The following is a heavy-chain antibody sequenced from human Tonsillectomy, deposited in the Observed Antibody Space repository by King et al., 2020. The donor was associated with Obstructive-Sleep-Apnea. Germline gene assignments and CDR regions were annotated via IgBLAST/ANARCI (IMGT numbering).Heavy chain of an antibody. J-gene: IGHJ6*02. D-gene: IGHD3-22*01. CDR2: INDSGST. Sequence: VQLQQWGAGLLKPSETLSLTCAVYGGSFSGYYWGWVRQPPGKGLEWIGEINDSGSTNYNPSLKSRVTISIDTSKNQFSLKLSSVIAADTAVYYCARGLPDMVIEKVAYGMDVWGQGTTVTVTS. CDR3: ARGLPDMVIEKVAYGMDV. V-gene: IGHV4-34*01. CDR1: GGSFSGYY.